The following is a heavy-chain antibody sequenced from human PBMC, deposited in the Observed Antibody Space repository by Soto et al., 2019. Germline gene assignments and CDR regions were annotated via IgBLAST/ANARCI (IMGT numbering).Heavy chain of an antibody. Sequence: GGSLRLSCAASGFTFSSYAMSWVRQAPGKGLEWVSAISGSGGSTYYADSVKGRFTISRDNSKNTLYLQMNSLRAEDTAVYYCAKVGPPRWELIYYYYYMDVWGKGTTVTVSS. D-gene: IGHD1-26*01. CDR3: AKVGPPRWELIYYYYYMDV. CDR2: ISGSGGST. J-gene: IGHJ6*03. CDR1: GFTFSSYA. V-gene: IGHV3-23*01.